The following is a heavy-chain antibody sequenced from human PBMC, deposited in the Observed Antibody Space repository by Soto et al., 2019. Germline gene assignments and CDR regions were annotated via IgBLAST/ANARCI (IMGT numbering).Heavy chain of an antibody. V-gene: IGHV3-30-3*01. CDR1: GFTFSSYA. CDR2: ISYDGSNK. D-gene: IGHD6-13*01. CDR3: ARGVSSWYFDY. Sequence: QVPLVESGGGVVQPGRSLRLSCAASGFTFSSYAMHWVRQAPGKGLEWVAVISYDGSNKYYADSVKGRFTISRDNSKNTLYLQMNSLRAEDTAVYYCARGVSSWYFDYWGQGTLVTVSS. J-gene: IGHJ4*02.